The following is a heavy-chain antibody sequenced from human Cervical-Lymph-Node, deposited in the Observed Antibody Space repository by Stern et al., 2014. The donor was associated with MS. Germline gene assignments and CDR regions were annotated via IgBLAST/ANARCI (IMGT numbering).Heavy chain of an antibody. J-gene: IGHJ4*02. CDR3: ATFIPTSGTFNW. CDR1: GHTTTSYG. V-gene: IGHV1-18*01. Sequence: QLVESGAEVKKPGASVKGSCKASGHTTTSYGITWVRQATGQGLEWMGWISAHNGNTNYEQKSQGRVTMTTDTSTSTAYMELRILRSDDTAVYFCATFIPTSGTFNWWGQGTLVTVSS. D-gene: IGHD1-1*01. CDR2: ISAHNGNT.